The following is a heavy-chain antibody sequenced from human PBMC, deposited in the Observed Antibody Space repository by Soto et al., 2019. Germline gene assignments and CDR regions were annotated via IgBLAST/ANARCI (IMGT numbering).Heavy chain of an antibody. V-gene: IGHV4-4*07. CDR1: GDSMTKYY. D-gene: IGHD1-26*01. CDR2: IYTSGST. CDR3: ARTVGAAYYFDF. J-gene: IGHJ4*02. Sequence: QVQLQESGPGLVKPSETLSLTCTVSGDSMTKYYWSWIRQPAGKGLEWIGRIYTSGSTNYNPSLNSRVTMAIDTSNNHFSLKLKSVPAADTAVYYCARTVGAAYYFDFWGQGALFTVSS.